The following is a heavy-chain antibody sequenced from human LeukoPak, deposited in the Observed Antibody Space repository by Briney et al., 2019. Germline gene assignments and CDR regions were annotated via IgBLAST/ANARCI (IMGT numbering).Heavy chain of an antibody. Sequence: GGSLRLSCAASGFTFSNYPMTWVRQAPGKGLEWISSISGSAASTFYADSVRGRFTISRDNYMNTLHLQMNSLRAEDTAVYYCARAYDSTGYYYLQAFDIWGQGTMVTVSS. CDR2: ISGSAAST. V-gene: IGHV3-23*01. J-gene: IGHJ3*02. CDR3: ARAYDSTGYYYLQAFDI. CDR1: GFTFSNYP. D-gene: IGHD3-22*01.